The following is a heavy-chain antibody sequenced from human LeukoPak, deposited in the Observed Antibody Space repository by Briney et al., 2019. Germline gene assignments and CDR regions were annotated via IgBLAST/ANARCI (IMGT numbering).Heavy chain of an antibody. V-gene: IGHV3-23*01. J-gene: IGHJ4*02. D-gene: IGHD4-23*01. CDR1: GITFSNYA. CDR2: IRNDCATT. Sequence: PGGSLRLSCAASGITFSNYAMAWVRQAPGKGLEWVASIRNDCATTDYAGSVKGRFTISRDNSKNTLYLQLNSLRAEDTAVYYCAKAYHDGGCLIDYWGQGTLVTVSS. CDR3: AKAYHDGGCLIDY.